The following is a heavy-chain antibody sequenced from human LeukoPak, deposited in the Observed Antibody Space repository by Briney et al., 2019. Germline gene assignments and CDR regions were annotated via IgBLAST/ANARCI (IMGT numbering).Heavy chain of an antibody. D-gene: IGHD6-13*01. Sequence: PGGSLRLSCAASGFTFSSYSMNWVRQAPGKGLEWVSSISSSSSYIYYADSVKGRFTISRDNAKNSLYLQMNSLRAEDTAVYYCARGDSSSSYGEYNWFDPWGQGTLATVSS. CDR3: ARGDSSSSYGEYNWFDP. V-gene: IGHV3-21*01. CDR2: ISSSSSYI. CDR1: GFTFSSYS. J-gene: IGHJ5*02.